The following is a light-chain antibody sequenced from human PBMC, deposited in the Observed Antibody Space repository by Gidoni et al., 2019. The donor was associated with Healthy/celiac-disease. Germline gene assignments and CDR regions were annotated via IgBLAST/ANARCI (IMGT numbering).Light chain of an antibody. CDR2: DVS. Sequence: QSALTQPRPVSASPGQSVTISCTGTSSAVGGYNYVSWYQQHPGKAPKLMMYDVSKRPSGVPDRFSGSKSGNTASLTISGLQAEDEADYYCCSYAGSYTYVVFGGGTKLTVL. J-gene: IGLJ2*01. V-gene: IGLV2-11*01. CDR1: SSAVGGYNY. CDR3: CSYAGSYTYVV.